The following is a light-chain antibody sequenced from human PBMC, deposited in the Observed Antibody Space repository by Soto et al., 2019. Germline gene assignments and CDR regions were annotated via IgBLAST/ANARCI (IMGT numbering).Light chain of an antibody. CDR1: QTVKSVY. J-gene: IGKJ4*01. Sequence: EIVLTQSPGTLSLSPGERATLTFRASQTVKSVYLAWFQQKPGQSPRLLIYDVSTRATGIPDRIRASGSGTDFTLTISRLEPEDSAVYYCQLYGDSPTFGGGTKVEIK. CDR2: DVS. CDR3: QLYGDSPT. V-gene: IGKV3-20*01.